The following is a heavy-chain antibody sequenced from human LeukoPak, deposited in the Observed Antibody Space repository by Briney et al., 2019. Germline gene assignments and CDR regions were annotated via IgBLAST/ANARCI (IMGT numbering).Heavy chain of an antibody. CDR1: GGSVSSNSAA. V-gene: IGHV6-1*01. Sequence: PSQTLSLTCAISGGSVSSNSAAWNWIRQSPSRGLEWLGRTYYRSKWYNDYAVSVKSRITINPDTSKNQFSLQLDSVTPEDTAVYDCARAMHMAASGTFYLYFWGQGTLVTVSS. CDR2: TYYRSKWYN. D-gene: IGHD6-13*01. CDR3: ARAMHMAASGTFYLYF. J-gene: IGHJ4*02.